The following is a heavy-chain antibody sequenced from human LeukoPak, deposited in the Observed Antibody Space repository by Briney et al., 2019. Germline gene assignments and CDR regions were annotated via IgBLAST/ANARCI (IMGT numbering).Heavy chain of an antibody. D-gene: IGHD2-8*02. Sequence: SETLSLTCTVSGGSISTSTYYWGWIRQPPGRGLEWIGNIHYIGNTSYNPSLKSRVTISVDTSKNQFSLKLSSVTAADTAVYYCASPAGDYYMDVWGKGTTVIVSS. CDR3: ASPAGDYYMDV. V-gene: IGHV4-39*01. J-gene: IGHJ6*03. CDR1: GGSISTSTYY. CDR2: IHYIGNT.